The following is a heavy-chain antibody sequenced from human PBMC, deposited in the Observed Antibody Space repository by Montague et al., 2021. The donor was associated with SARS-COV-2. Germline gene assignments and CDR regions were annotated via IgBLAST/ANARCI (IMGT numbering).Heavy chain of an antibody. CDR3: ARDRYSGYVLDAFDI. CDR2: IYYSGST. V-gene: IGHV4-31*03. CDR1: GGSISSGGYY. J-gene: IGHJ3*02. D-gene: IGHD5-12*01. Sequence: TLSLTCTVSGGSISSGGYYWSWIRQHPGKGLEWIGYIYYSGSTYYNPSLKSRVTISVDTSKDQFSLKLSSVTAADTAAYYCARDRYSGYVLDAFDIWGQGTMVTVSS.